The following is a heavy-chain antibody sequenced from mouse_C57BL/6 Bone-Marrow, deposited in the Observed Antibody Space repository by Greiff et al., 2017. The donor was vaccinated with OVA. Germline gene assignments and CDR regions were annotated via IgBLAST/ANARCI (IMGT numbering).Heavy chain of an antibody. J-gene: IGHJ2*01. CDR2: INPNNGGT. D-gene: IGHD1-1*01. V-gene: IGHV1-26*01. CDR1: GYTFTDYY. Sequence: EVQLQQSGPELVKPGASVKISCKASGYTFTDYYMNWVKQSHGKSLEWIGDINPNNGGTSYNQKFKGKDTLTVDKSYSPAYMERRSLTSEDSAVYYCARRGYYYGLGYWGQGTTLTVSS. CDR3: ARRGYYYGLGY.